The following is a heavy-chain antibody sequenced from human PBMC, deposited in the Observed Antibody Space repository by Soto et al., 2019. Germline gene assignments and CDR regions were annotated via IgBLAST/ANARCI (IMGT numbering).Heavy chain of an antibody. V-gene: IGHV3-30-3*01. CDR2: ISYDGSNK. D-gene: IGHD6-6*01. Sequence: QVQLVESGGGVVQPGRSLRLSCAASGFTFSSYAMHWVRQAPGKGLEWVAVISYDGSNKYYADSVKGRFTISRDNSKNTLYLQMNSLRAEDTAVYYCAREGIAARRDAFDIWGQGTMVTVSS. J-gene: IGHJ3*02. CDR1: GFTFSSYA. CDR3: AREGIAARRDAFDI.